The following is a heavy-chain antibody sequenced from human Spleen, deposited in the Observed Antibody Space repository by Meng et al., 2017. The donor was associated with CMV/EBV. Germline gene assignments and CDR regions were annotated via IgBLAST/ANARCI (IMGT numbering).Heavy chain of an antibody. CDR1: GSVSRGSDY. Sequence: GSVSRGSDYWSWIRQPPGKGLEWIGYIYYSGSTNYNPSLKSRVTISVDTSKNQFSLKLSSVTAADTAVYYCARGYCSSTSCSGWFDPWGQGTLVTVSS. J-gene: IGHJ5*02. V-gene: IGHV4-61*01. CDR3: ARGYCSSTSCSGWFDP. CDR2: IYYSGST. D-gene: IGHD2-2*01.